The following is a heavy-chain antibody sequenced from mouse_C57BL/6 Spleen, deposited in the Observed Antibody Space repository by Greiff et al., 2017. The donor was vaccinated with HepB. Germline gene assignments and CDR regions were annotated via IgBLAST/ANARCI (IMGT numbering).Heavy chain of an antibody. V-gene: IGHV1-64*01. D-gene: IGHD1-1*01. Sequence: QVQLQQPGAELVKPGASVKLSCKASGYTFTSYWMHWVKQRPGQGLEWIGMIHPNSGSTNYNEKFKSKATLTVDKSSSTAYMQLSSLTSEDSAVYYCARSAFITTVVATGYYFDYWGQGTTLTVSS. CDR2: IHPNSGST. CDR3: ARSAFITTVVATGYYFDY. CDR1: GYTFTSYW. J-gene: IGHJ2*01.